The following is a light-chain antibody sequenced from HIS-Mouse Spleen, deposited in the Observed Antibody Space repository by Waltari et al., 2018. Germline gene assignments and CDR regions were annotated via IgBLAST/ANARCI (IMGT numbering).Light chain of an antibody. Sequence: QSALTQPASVSGSPGQSITISCTGTSSDVGCYNLVTWYQHHPGKAPKLLIYDGSTRPSGVSNRFSGSKSGNTASLTISGLQAEDEADYYCCSYAGSSTLVFGGGTKLTVL. V-gene: IGLV2-23*01. CDR1: SSDVGCYNL. CDR3: CSYAGSSTLV. CDR2: DGS. J-gene: IGLJ3*02.